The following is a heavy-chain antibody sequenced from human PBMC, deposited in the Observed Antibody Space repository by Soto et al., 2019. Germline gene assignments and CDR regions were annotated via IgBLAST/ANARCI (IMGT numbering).Heavy chain of an antibody. CDR2: INAGNGNT. J-gene: IGHJ3*02. Sequence: AXVHVSSIASGYAVTSYAMPWVRQAPGQRLEWMGWINAGNGNTKYSQKFQGRVTITRYTSASTAYMELSSLRSEDTAVYYCASSSSGYRGVPFDIWGQGTMVTVSS. V-gene: IGHV1-3*01. D-gene: IGHD3-22*01. CDR3: ASSSSGYRGVPFDI. CDR1: GYAVTSYA.